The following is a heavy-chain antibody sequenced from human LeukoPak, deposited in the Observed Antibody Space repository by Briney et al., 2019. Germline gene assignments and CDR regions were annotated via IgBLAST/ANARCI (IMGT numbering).Heavy chain of an antibody. Sequence: PGGSLRLSCAASGFTFSSYAMSWVRQAPGKGLEWVSAISGSGGSTYYADSVKGRFTISRDNSKNTLYLQMNSLRAEDTAVYYCAKGQSMAVAGLPTFDCWGQGTLVTVSS. CDR1: GFTFSSYA. D-gene: IGHD6-19*01. J-gene: IGHJ4*02. V-gene: IGHV3-23*01. CDR2: ISGSGGST. CDR3: AKGQSMAVAGLPTFDC.